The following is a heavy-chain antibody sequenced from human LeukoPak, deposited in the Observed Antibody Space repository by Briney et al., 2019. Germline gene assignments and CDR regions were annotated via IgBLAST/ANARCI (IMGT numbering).Heavy chain of an antibody. Sequence: GGSLRLSCAASGFTLSTYWMHWVRQAPGKGLEWVSYISSSGSTIYYADSVKGRFTISRDNAKNSLYLQMNSLRAEDTAVYYCARADSGYVDFDYWGQGTLVTVSS. CDR1: GFTLSTYW. D-gene: IGHD5-12*01. V-gene: IGHV3-11*01. J-gene: IGHJ4*02. CDR2: ISSSGSTI. CDR3: ARADSGYVDFDY.